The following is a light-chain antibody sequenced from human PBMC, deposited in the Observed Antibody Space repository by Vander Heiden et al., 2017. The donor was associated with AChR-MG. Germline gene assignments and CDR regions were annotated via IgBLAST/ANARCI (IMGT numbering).Light chain of an antibody. Sequence: DMGMTQSPDSLAVSLGERATINCKSSQGVLYSSNNKNYLAWYQQKPGQPPKLLIYWASTRESGVPDRFSGSGSGTDFTLTISSLQAEDVAVYYCQQYYSTALTFGGGTKVEIK. CDR3: QQYYSTALT. V-gene: IGKV4-1*01. CDR1: QGVLYSSNNKNY. CDR2: WAS. J-gene: IGKJ4*01.